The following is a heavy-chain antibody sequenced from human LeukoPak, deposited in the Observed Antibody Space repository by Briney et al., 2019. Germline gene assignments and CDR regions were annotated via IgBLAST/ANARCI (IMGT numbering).Heavy chain of an antibody. Sequence: GGSLRLSCAASGFTFRSYAMYWVRQAPGKGLEYVSAISSNGDNTYYASSVKGRFTTSRDNSKNTLYLQMGSLRAEDMAVYYCARDGVGAYNWFDPWGQGTLVTASS. CDR1: GFTFRSYA. CDR2: ISSNGDNT. D-gene: IGHD1-26*01. CDR3: ARDGVGAYNWFDP. V-gene: IGHV3-64*01. J-gene: IGHJ5*02.